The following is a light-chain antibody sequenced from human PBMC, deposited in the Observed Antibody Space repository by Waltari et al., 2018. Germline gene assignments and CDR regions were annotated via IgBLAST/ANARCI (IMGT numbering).Light chain of an antibody. CDR1: SSDVGGYNS. J-gene: IGLJ1*01. CDR2: DVT. CDR3: SSYRSSSPHV. V-gene: IGLV2-14*03. Sequence: QSALTQPASVSGSPGQSITISCTGTSSDVGGYNSVSWYQPHPGSDPKRIIYDVTNRPSGVFDRFSCSTAGNTASLTISGLQAEDEADYYCSSYRSSSPHVFGSGTKVTVL.